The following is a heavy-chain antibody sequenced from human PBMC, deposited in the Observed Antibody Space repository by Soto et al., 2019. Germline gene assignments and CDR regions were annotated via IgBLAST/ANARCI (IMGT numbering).Heavy chain of an antibody. Sequence: SETLSLTCTVSGGSITRSSYFWTWIRQPPGKGLEWLGSVYHGGGVFSNPSLGSRITVSADISRNQFFLKLNSVSAADTAVYYCAGRNGESGYDLNWFDPWGQGTLVTVSS. CDR1: GGSITRSSYF. CDR3: AGRNGESGYDLNWFDP. CDR2: VYHGGGV. V-gene: IGHV4-39*01. D-gene: IGHD5-12*01. J-gene: IGHJ5*02.